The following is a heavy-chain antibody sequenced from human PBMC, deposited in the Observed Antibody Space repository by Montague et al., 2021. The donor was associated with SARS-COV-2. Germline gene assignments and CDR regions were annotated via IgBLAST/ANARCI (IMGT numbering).Heavy chain of an antibody. J-gene: IGHJ3*02. Sequence: SLRLSCAASGFTFSSYAMHWVRQAPGKGLEWVAVISYDGSNKYYADSVKGRFTIPRDNSKNTLYLQMNSLRAEDTAVYYCARAYSGSYFAAFDIWGQGTMVTVSS. D-gene: IGHD1-26*01. CDR3: ARAYSGSYFAAFDI. CDR2: ISYDGSNK. CDR1: GFTFSSYA. V-gene: IGHV3-30-3*01.